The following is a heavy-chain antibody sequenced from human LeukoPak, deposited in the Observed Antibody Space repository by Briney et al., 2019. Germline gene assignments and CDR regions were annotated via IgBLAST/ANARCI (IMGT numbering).Heavy chain of an antibody. CDR3: ARDRFGYGGNSDH. Sequence: GRSLRLSCAASGFTISSYGMHWVRQAPDKGLEWVAVIWYDGSNKYYADSVKGRFTISRDNSKNTLYLQMNSLRAEDTAVYYCARDRFGYGGNSDHWGQGTLVTVSS. CDR1: GFTISSYG. J-gene: IGHJ4*02. V-gene: IGHV3-33*01. CDR2: IWYDGSNK. D-gene: IGHD4-23*01.